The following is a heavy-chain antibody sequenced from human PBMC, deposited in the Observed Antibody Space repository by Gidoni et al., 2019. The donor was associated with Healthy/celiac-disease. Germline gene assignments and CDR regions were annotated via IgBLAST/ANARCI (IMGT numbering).Heavy chain of an antibody. J-gene: IGHJ4*02. CDR1: GFTFSSYW. CDR3: ARESPRDFWSGYYTGDFDY. D-gene: IGHD3-3*01. V-gene: IGHV3-74*01. CDR2: IKSDGGST. Sequence: EVQLVESGGGLVQPGGSLRLSCAASGFTFSSYWMHWVRQAPGKGLVWVSRIKSDGGSTSYADSVEGRFNISRDNAKNTLYLQMNSLRAEDTAVYYCARESPRDFWSGYYTGDFDYWGQGTLVTVSS.